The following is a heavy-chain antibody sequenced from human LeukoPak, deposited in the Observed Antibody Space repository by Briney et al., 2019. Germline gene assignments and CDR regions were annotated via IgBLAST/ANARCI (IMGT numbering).Heavy chain of an antibody. D-gene: IGHD5-18*01. CDR3: ARTTEGGYTYGYFYYYYMDV. J-gene: IGHJ6*03. V-gene: IGHV4-59*01. Sequence: SETLSLTCTVSGGSISSYYWSWLRQPPGKGLEGIGYIYYSGSTNYNPSLKSRVTISVDTSKNQFSLKLTSVTAADTAVYYCARTTEGGYTYGYFYYYYMDVWGKGTTVTISS. CDR2: IYYSGST. CDR1: GGSISSYY.